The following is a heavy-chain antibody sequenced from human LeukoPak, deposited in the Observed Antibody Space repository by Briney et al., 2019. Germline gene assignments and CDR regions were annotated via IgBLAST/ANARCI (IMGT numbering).Heavy chain of an antibody. Sequence: SETLSLTCDVSGVSIQSYWWSWVRKPAGKGLEWVARIYTTGRTNYSPSFQSRVTMSIDVSSNQFSLTLRSVTAADTAVYYCARSGYTISAYHSDFWGQGAPVTVSS. CDR1: GVSIQSYW. CDR3: ARSGYTISAYHSDF. CDR2: IYTTGRT. V-gene: IGHV4-4*07. D-gene: IGHD5-18*01. J-gene: IGHJ4*02.